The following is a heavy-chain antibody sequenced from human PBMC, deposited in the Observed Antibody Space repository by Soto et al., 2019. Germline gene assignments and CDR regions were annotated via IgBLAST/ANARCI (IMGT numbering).Heavy chain of an antibody. CDR3: ARETSSGWYYYGMDV. Sequence: SETLSLTCTVSGGSISSNYWSWIRQPAGKGLEWIGRIYTSGSTNYNPSLKSRVTMSVDTSKNQFSLKLSSVTAADTAVYYCARETSSGWYYYGMDVWGQGTTVTVSS. J-gene: IGHJ6*02. V-gene: IGHV4-4*07. CDR1: GGSISSNY. D-gene: IGHD6-19*01. CDR2: IYTSGST.